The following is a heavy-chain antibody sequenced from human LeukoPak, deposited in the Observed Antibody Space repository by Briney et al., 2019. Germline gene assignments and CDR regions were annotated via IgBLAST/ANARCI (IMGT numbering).Heavy chain of an antibody. D-gene: IGHD6-19*01. Sequence: GGSLRLSCAASGFTFSSYSMNWVRQAPGKGLEWVSSISSSSSYIYYADSVKGRFTISRDNAMISLYLQMNSLRAEDTAVYYCARDIHPMAVAKDAFDIWGQGTMVTVSS. CDR1: GFTFSSYS. CDR2: ISSSSSYI. J-gene: IGHJ3*02. V-gene: IGHV3-21*01. CDR3: ARDIHPMAVAKDAFDI.